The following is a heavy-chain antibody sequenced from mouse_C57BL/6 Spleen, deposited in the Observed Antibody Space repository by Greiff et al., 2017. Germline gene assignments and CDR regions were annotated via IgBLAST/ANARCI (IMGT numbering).Heavy chain of an antibody. D-gene: IGHD4-1*01. CDR3: ARENWERDYYARDY. CDR1: GYTFTSYW. J-gene: IGHJ4*01. CDR2: IYPGSGST. Sequence: QVQLQQPGAELVKPGASVKMSCKASGYTFTSYWITWVKPRPGQGLEWIGDIYPGSGSTNYNEKFKSKATLTVDTSSSTAYMQLSSLTSEDSAVYYCARENWERDYYARDYWGQGTSVTVSS. V-gene: IGHV1-55*01.